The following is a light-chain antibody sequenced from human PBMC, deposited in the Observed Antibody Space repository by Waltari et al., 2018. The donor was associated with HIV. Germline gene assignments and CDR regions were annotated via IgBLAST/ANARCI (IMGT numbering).Light chain of an antibody. Sequence: DIVMTQSPDSLAVSLGERATINCKSNQSVLYSSNRKNYLAWYQHKPGQPPKLLFYWASTRESGVPDRFSGSGSGTDFTLTISSLQAEDVAEYYCQQYFNTPYTFGQGTKLEIK. CDR1: QSVLYSSNRKNY. V-gene: IGKV4-1*01. CDR3: QQYFNTPYT. J-gene: IGKJ2*01. CDR2: WAS.